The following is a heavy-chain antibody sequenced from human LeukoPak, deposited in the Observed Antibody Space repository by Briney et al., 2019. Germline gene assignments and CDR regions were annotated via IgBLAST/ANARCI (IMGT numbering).Heavy chain of an antibody. J-gene: IGHJ4*02. V-gene: IGHV3-30*18. CDR3: AKGRQYDSSGYYYLVVFDY. CDR1: GFTFSSYG. CDR2: ISYDGSNK. D-gene: IGHD3-22*01. Sequence: PGGSLRLSCAASGFTFSSYGMHWVRQAPGKGLEWVAVISYDGSNKYYADSVKGRFTISRDNSKNTLYLQMNSLRAEDTAVYYCAKGRQYDSSGYYYLVVFDYWGQGTLVTVSS.